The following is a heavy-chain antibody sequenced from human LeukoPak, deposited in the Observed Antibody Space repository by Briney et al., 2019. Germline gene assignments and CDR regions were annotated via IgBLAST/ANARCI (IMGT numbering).Heavy chain of an antibody. V-gene: IGHV3-7*01. Sequence: GGSLRLSCATSGFTFSAYSLSWVRQAPGKGLEWVANIKQDGSEKYYVDPVKGRFTISRDNAKNSLYLQMNSLRAEDTAVYYCAELGITMIGGVWGKGTTVTISS. CDR2: IKQDGSEK. CDR1: GFTFSAYS. J-gene: IGHJ6*04. D-gene: IGHD3-10*02. CDR3: AELGITMIGGV.